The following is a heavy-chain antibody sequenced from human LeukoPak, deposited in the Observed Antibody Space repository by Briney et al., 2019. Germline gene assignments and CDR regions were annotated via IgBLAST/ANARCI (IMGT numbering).Heavy chain of an antibody. V-gene: IGHV3-23*01. D-gene: IGHD5-24*01. CDR1: GFTFSSYA. CDR2: ISGSGGST. CDR3: AKDLAEMATIIDY. Sequence: PGGSLRLSCAASGFTFSSYAMSWVRQAPAQGLEWVSAISGSGGSTYYADSVKGRFTISRDNSKNTLYLQMNSLRAEDTAVYYCAKDLAEMATIIDYWGQGTLVTVSS. J-gene: IGHJ4*02.